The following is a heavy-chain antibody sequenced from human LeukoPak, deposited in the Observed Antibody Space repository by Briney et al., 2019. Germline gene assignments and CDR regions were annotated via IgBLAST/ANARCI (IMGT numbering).Heavy chain of an antibody. CDR2: IYHSGST. D-gene: IGHD3-10*01. CDR1: GGSISSGGYS. CDR3: ARGNMVRGVIADP. V-gene: IGHV4-30-2*01. Sequence: PSQTLSLTCAVSGGSISSGGYSWSWLRQPPGKGLGWVGYIYHSGSTYYNPSLKSRVTISVDRSKNQLSLKLSSVTAADTAVYYCARGNMVRGVIADPWGQGTLVTVSS. J-gene: IGHJ5*02.